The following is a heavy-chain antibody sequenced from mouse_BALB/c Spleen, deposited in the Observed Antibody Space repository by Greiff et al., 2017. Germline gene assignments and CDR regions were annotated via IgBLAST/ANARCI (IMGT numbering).Heavy chain of an antibody. CDR2: INSNGGST. J-gene: IGHJ3*01. Sequence: EVQGVESGGGLVQPGGSLKLSCAASGFTFSSYGMSWVRQTPDKRLELVATINSNGGSTYYPDSVKGRFTISRDNATNTLYLQMSSLKSEDTAMSSCASARNYPAWFAYWGQGTLVTVSA. CDR1: GFTFSSYG. V-gene: IGHV5-6-3*01. CDR3: ASARNYPAWFAY. D-gene: IGHD2-1*01.